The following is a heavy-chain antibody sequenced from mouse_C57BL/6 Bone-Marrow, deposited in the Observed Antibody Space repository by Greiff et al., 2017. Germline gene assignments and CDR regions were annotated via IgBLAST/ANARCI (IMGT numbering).Heavy chain of an antibody. D-gene: IGHD6-1*01. J-gene: IGHJ3*01. Sequence: VQLKESGPGLVKPSQSLSLTCSVTGYSITSGYYWNWIRQFPGNKLEWMGYISYDGSNNYNPSLKNRISITRDTSKNQFFLKLNSVTTEDTATYYCARDGGLYAWFAYWGQGTLVTVSA. CDR1: GYSITSGYY. CDR2: ISYDGSN. V-gene: IGHV3-6*01. CDR3: ARDGGLYAWFAY.